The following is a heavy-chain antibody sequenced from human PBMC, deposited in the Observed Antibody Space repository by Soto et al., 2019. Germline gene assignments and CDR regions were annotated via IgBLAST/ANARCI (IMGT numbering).Heavy chain of an antibody. J-gene: IGHJ4*02. CDR1: GFTFTDHY. V-gene: IGHV3-72*01. D-gene: IGHD1-26*01. Sequence: EVQLVESGGGLVQPGGSLRLSCAASGFTFTDHYIDWVRQAPGKGLEWVGRTRNKANSYTTDYAASVKGRITMSRDDSKNSVYLQMNSLQSGDTAVYYCARVQKLVGTTTWSDYWGQGALVTVSS. CDR3: ARVQKLVGTTTWSDY. CDR2: TRNKANSYTT.